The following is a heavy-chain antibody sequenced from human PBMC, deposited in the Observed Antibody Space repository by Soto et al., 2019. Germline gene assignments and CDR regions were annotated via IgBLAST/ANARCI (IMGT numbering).Heavy chain of an antibody. V-gene: IGHV3-33*01. CDR3: ARDSGSGSYYSDI. CDR2: IWYDGSNK. Sequence: PGGSLRLSCAASGFTFSSYGMHWVRQAPGKGLEWVAVIWYDGSNKYYADSVKGRFTISRDNSKNTLYLQMNSLRAEDTAVYYCARDSGSGSYYSDIWGQGTMVTVSS. D-gene: IGHD3-10*01. CDR1: GFTFSSYG. J-gene: IGHJ3*02.